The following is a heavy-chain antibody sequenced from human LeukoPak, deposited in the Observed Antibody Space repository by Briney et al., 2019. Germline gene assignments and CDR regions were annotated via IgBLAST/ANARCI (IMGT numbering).Heavy chain of an antibody. V-gene: IGHV3-33*01. CDR2: IWYDGSNK. CDR1: GFTFSSYG. CDR3: ARDRDGYNWYFDY. J-gene: IGHJ4*02. D-gene: IGHD5-24*01. Sequence: GGSLRLSCAASGFTFSSYGMHWVRQAPGKGLEWVAVIWYDGSNKYYADSVKGRFTISRDNSKNTLYLQMNSLRAEDTAVYYCARDRDGYNWYFDYWGQGTLVTVSS.